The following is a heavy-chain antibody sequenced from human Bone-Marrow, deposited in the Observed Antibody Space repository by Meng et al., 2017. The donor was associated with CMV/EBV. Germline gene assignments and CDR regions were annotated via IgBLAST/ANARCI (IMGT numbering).Heavy chain of an antibody. CDR3: ARDGGWERTYWYFAL. D-gene: IGHD1-26*01. Sequence: GSLRLSCTVSGGSISSSSYYWGWIRQPPGKGLEWIGSIYYSGSTYYNPSLKSRVTISVDTSKNQFSLKLSSVTAADTAVYYCARDGGWERTYWYFALWGRGTLVTVSS. J-gene: IGHJ2*01. CDR1: GGSISSSSYY. CDR2: IYYSGST. V-gene: IGHV4-39*07.